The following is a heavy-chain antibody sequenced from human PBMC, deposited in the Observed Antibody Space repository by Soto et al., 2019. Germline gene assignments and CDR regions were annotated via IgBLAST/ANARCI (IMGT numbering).Heavy chain of an antibody. D-gene: IGHD3-22*01. V-gene: IGHV1-24*01. CDR2: FDPEDGET. Sequence: ASVKVSCKVSGYTLTELSMHWVRQAPGKGLEWMGGFDPEDGETIYAQKFQGRVTMTEVTSTDTAYMELSSLRSEDTAVYYCAIVVRVVVITSFDYWGQGTLVTVSS. J-gene: IGHJ4*02. CDR3: AIVVRVVVITSFDY. CDR1: GYTLTELS.